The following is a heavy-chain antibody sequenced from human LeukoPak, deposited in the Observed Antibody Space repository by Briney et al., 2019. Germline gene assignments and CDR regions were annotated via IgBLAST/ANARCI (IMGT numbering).Heavy chain of an antibody. V-gene: IGHV3-23*01. D-gene: IGHD3-22*01. J-gene: IGHJ4*02. CDR1: GFTFIGYA. CDR2: IRGSGGST. Sequence: PGGSLRPSCAPPGFTFIGYAMSWVRQPPGKGLRWGSPIRGSGGSTYYADAVKGRFTISRDNSKNTLYLKMNSLRAEDTAVYYCAKDPLKAYYYDSSFFDYWGQGTLVTVSS. CDR3: AKDPLKAYYYDSSFFDY.